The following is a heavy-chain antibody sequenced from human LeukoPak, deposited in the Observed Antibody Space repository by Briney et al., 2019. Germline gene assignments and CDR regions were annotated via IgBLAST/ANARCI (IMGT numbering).Heavy chain of an antibody. V-gene: IGHV5-51*01. D-gene: IGHD3-22*01. Sequence: VELLKISCRGAGYSFISYWSGWVRQMPGKGLEWMGIIYPGDSDTRYSPSFQGQVTISADKSISTAYLQWSSLKASDTAMYYCARRRYYDSSGQFDPWGQGTLVTVSS. CDR1: GYSFISYW. CDR2: IYPGDSDT. CDR3: ARRRYYDSSGQFDP. J-gene: IGHJ5*02.